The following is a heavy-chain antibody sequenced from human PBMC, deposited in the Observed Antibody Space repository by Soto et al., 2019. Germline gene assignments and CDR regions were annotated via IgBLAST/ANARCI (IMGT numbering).Heavy chain of an antibody. CDR1: GFTFSNAW. CDR2: IKSKTDGGTT. V-gene: IGHV3-15*01. D-gene: IGHD2-8*01. Sequence: GGSLRLSCAASGFTFSNAWMSWVRQAPGKGLEWVGRIKSKTDGGTTDYAAPVKGRFTISRDDSKNTLYLQMNSLKTEDTAVYYCTTDMRCTNGVCHLPYYYMDVWGKGTTVTVSS. J-gene: IGHJ6*03. CDR3: TTDMRCTNGVCHLPYYYMDV.